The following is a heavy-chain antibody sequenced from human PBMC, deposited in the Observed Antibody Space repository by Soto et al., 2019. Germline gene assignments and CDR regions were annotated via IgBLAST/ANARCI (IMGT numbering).Heavy chain of an antibody. CDR3: AGPPQQQLADGVLDY. J-gene: IGHJ4*02. CDR2: IYYSGST. CDR1: GGSISSSSYY. D-gene: IGHD6-13*01. V-gene: IGHV4-39*01. Sequence: SETLSLTCTVSGGSISSSSYYWGWIRQPPGKGLEWIGSIYYSGSTYYNPSLKSRVTISVDTSKNQFSLKLSSVTAADTAVYYCAGPPQQQLADGVLDYWGQGTLVTVSS.